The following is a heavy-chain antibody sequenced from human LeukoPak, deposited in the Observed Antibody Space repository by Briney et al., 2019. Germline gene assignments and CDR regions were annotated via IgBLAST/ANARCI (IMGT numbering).Heavy chain of an antibody. CDR1: GGSISSSSYY. CDR3: ARRGRIRSSDYYGSGSHLRRNWFDP. Sequence: PSETLSLTCTVSGGSISSSSYYWGWIRQPPGKGLEWIGNIYYNGGSYYNSSLKSRVTISIDTSKNQFSLKLSSVTAADTAVYYCARRGRIRSSDYYGSGSHLRRNWFDPWGQGTLVTVSS. CDR2: IYYNGGS. D-gene: IGHD3-10*01. V-gene: IGHV4-39*07. J-gene: IGHJ5*02.